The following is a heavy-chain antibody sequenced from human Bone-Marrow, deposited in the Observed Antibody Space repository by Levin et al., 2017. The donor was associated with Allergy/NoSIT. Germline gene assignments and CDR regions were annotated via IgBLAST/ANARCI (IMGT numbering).Heavy chain of an antibody. Sequence: GGSLRLSCSASGFTFSDYYMNWIRQAPGKGLEWVSHISSSATYTIYADSVKGRFTISRDKAKKSVYLQMNRLRDEDTAVYYCARAEGGGSSTYFYNGMDVWGQGTTVTVSS. J-gene: IGHJ6*02. CDR3: ARAEGGGSSTYFYNGMDV. D-gene: IGHD2-15*01. CDR1: GFTFSDYY. V-gene: IGHV3-11*05. CDR2: ISSSATYT.